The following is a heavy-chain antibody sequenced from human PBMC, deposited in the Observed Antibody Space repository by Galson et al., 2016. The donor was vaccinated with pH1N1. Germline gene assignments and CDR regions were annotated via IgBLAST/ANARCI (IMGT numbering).Heavy chain of an antibody. CDR3: ARGVSADSGYVGFVGF. J-gene: IGHJ4*02. Sequence: SLRLSCAASGFTFSSFWMHWVRQVPGKGLVWVSRISSEGSSISYADSVKGRFTISRDNARNTLYLEMNSLRVEDTAIYYCARGVSADSGYVGFVGFWGQGTLVTVSS. D-gene: IGHD5-12*01. V-gene: IGHV3-74*01. CDR1: GFTFSSFW. CDR2: ISSEGSSI.